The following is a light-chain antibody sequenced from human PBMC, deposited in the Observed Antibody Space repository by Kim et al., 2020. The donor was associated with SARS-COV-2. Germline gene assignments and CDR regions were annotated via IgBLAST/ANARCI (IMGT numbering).Light chain of an antibody. CDR3: TSYTSSSTYV. CDR2: DVS. Sequence: GQSFPLSCTGTSSDVGGYNHVSWYQQHPGKAPKLMIYDVSNRPSGVSNRFSGSKSGNTASLTISGLQAEDESDYYCTSYTSSSTYVFGTGPRSPS. J-gene: IGLJ1*01. CDR1: SSDVGGYNH. V-gene: IGLV2-14*03.